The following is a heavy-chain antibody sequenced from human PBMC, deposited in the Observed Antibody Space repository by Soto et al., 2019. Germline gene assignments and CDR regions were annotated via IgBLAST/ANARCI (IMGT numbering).Heavy chain of an antibody. CDR2: MHPGDSDT. D-gene: IGHD6-13*01. CDR3: ARHKRYSSTWFEGWFDP. J-gene: IGHJ5*02. V-gene: IGHV5-51*03. CDR1: GYSFSNNW. Sequence: EVQLVQSGAEVKKAGESLKISCKGSGYSFSNNWVGWVRQMPGKGLEWMGIMHPGDSDTRYSPSFQGQVTISSTKSINTAYLQWSSLKPSDSAMYDCARHKRYSSTWFEGWFDPWGQGTLVTVSS.